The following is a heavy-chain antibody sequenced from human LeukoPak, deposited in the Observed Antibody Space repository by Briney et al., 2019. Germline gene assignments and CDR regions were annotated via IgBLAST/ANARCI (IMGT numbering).Heavy chain of an antibody. Sequence: ASVKVSCKASGYTFTGYYMHWVRQAPGQGLEWMGRINPNSSGTNYAQKFQGRVTMTRDTSISTAYMELSRLRSDGTAVYYCARVRIAAAGTSNYWGQGTLVTASS. D-gene: IGHD6-13*01. V-gene: IGHV1-2*06. J-gene: IGHJ4*02. CDR1: GYTFTGYY. CDR2: INPNSSGT. CDR3: ARVRIAAAGTSNY.